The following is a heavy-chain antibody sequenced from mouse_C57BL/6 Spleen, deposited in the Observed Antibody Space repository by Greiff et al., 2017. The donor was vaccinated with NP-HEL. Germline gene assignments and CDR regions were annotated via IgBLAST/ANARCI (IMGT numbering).Heavy chain of an antibody. D-gene: IGHD2-4*01. CDR2: IYPGDGDT. V-gene: IGHV1-82*01. J-gene: IGHJ3*01. Sequence: VQLQQSGPELVKPGASVKISCKASGYAFSSSWMNWVKQRPGKGLEWIGRIYPGDGDTNYNGKFKGKATLTADKSSSTAYMQLSSLTSEDSAVYCCASIYYDYDECSYWGQGTLVTVSA. CDR1: GYAFSSSW. CDR3: ASIYYDYDECSY.